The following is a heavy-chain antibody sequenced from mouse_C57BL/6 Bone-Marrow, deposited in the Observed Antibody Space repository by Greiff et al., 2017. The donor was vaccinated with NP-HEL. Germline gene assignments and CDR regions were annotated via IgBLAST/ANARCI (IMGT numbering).Heavy chain of an antibody. J-gene: IGHJ2*01. CDR2: ISDGGSYT. V-gene: IGHV5-4*03. CDR3: ARFWDY. CDR1: GFTFSSYA. Sequence: EVKLVESGGGLVKPGGSLKLSCAASGFTFSSYAMSWVRQTPGKRLEWVATISDGGSYTYYPANVKGRFTISRDNAKNNLYLQMSHLKSEDTAMYYCARFWDYWGQGTTLTVSS.